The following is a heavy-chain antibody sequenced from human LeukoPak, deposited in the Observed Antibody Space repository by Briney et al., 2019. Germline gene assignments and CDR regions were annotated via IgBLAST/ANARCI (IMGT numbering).Heavy chain of an antibody. CDR1: GYTFTIYY. J-gene: IGHJ4*02. CDR2: INPSGGST. D-gene: IGHD3-22*01. V-gene: IGHV1-46*01. CDR3: ARDGKKNYYDRSGYYFDY. Sequence: AASVKVSCTASGYTFTIYYMHWVRQAPGQGLEWMGFINPSGGSTRYAQNFQGRVTMTRDMSTSTVYMELNSLRIEDTAVYYCARDGKKNYYDRSGYYFDYWGQGTLVTVSS.